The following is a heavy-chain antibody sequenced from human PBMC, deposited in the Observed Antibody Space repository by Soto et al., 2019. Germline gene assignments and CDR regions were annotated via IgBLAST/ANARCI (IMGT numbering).Heavy chain of an antibody. Sequence: KASETLSLTCAVYCGSFSGYYWSWIRQPPGKGLEWIGEINHSGSTNYNPSLKSRVTISVDTSKNQFSLKLSSVTAADTAVYYCARVVRIAAAGRALGYWGQGTLVTVSS. V-gene: IGHV4-34*01. CDR3: ARVVRIAAAGRALGY. J-gene: IGHJ4*02. CDR2: INHSGST. D-gene: IGHD6-13*01. CDR1: CGSFSGYY.